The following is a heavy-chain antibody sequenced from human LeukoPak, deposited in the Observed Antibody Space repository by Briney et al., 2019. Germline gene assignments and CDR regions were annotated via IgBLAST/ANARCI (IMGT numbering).Heavy chain of an antibody. J-gene: IGHJ4*02. Sequence: HPGGSLRLSCAASGFTFSSYSMNWVRQAPGKGLEWVSYISSSSSTIYYADSVKGRFTISRDNAKNSLYLQMNSLRAEDTAVYYCARGQSVGWEVGVCDYWGQGALVTVAS. CDR1: GFTFSSYS. D-gene: IGHD3-22*01. CDR3: ARGQSVGWEVGVCDY. CDR2: ISSSSSTI. V-gene: IGHV3-48*04.